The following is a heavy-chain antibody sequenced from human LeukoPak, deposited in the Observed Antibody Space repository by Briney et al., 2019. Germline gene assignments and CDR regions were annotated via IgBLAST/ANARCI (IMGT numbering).Heavy chain of an antibody. V-gene: IGHV4-34*01. CDR1: GRSFSGYY. D-gene: IGHD6-19*01. CDR2: INHSGST. Sequence: SETLSLTCAVYGRSFSGYYWSWLRQPPGKGLEWVGEINHSGSTNYNPSLKSRVTISVDTSKNQFSLKLSSVTAADTAVYYCARGPSVADSPPFDYWGQGTLVTVSS. CDR3: ARGPSVADSPPFDY. J-gene: IGHJ4*02.